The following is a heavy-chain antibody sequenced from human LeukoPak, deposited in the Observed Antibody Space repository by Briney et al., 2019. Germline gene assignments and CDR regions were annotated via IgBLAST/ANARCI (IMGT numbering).Heavy chain of an antibody. V-gene: IGHV4-59*01. CDR2: IYYDGNT. Sequence: ASETLSLTCTVSGGSISSYFWSWIRQPPGKGLEWIGYIYYDGNTNYNPSLKSRVTISVDTSKNQFSPKLSSVTAADTAVYFCARTSDPGYFDYWGQGTLVTVSS. J-gene: IGHJ4*02. CDR1: GGSISSYF. CDR3: ARTSDPGYFDY.